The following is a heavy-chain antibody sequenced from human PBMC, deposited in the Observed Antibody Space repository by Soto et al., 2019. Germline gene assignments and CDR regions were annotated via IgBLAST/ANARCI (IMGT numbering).Heavy chain of an antibody. V-gene: IGHV4-34*01. CDR3: ARGLTCSGGSCYSYYFDY. Sequence: SETLSLTCAVYGGSFSCYYWIWIRQPPGKGLEWIGEINHSGSTNYNPSLKSRVTISVDTSKNQFSLKLSSVTAADTAVYYCARGLTCSGGSCYSYYFDYWGQGTLVTVSS. D-gene: IGHD2-15*01. CDR1: GGSFSCYY. CDR2: INHSGST. J-gene: IGHJ4*02.